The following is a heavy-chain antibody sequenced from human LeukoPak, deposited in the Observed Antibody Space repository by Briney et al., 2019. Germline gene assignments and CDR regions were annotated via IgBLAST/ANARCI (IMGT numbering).Heavy chain of an antibody. CDR3: ARWGVGWLQFSDAFDI. CDR1: GFTFSNYG. J-gene: IGHJ3*02. V-gene: IGHV3-23*01. Sequence: GGSPRLSCAASGFTFSNYGMSWVRQAPGKGLDWVAAISGSGGTTYYADSVKGRFTISRDNSQNTLYLQMNSLRAEDTAVYYCARWGVGWLQFSDAFDIWGQGTMVTVSS. CDR2: ISGSGGTT. D-gene: IGHD5-24*01.